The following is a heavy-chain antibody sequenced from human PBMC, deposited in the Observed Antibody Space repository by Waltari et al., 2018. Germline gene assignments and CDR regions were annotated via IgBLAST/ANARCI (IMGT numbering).Heavy chain of an antibody. CDR2: INHSGST. CDR1: GGSFSGYY. Sequence: QVQLQQWGAGLLKPSETLSLTCAVYGGSFSGYYWSWIRHPPGKGLEWIGEINHSGSTNYSPSRESRVTISVDASKNQFSLKLCSVTAADTAVYYCARGGHELEIFGVVIMPSSFDYWGQGTLVTVSS. J-gene: IGHJ4*02. D-gene: IGHD3-3*01. CDR3: ARGGHELEIFGVVIMPSSFDY. V-gene: IGHV4-34*01.